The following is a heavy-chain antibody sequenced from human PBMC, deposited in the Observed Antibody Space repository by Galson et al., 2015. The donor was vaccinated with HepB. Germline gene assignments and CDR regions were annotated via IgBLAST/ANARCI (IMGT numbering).Heavy chain of an antibody. Sequence: SLRLSCAASGFTFRNYAMHWVRQAPGKGLEWVAVISYDGSNKYYADSVKGRFTISRDNSKNTLYLQMNSLRAEDTAVYYCARAPSNWYQYYSDYWGQGTLVTVSS. CDR2: ISYDGSNK. CDR3: ARAPSNWYQYYSDY. D-gene: IGHD6-13*01. J-gene: IGHJ4*02. CDR1: GFTFRNYA. V-gene: IGHV3-30*04.